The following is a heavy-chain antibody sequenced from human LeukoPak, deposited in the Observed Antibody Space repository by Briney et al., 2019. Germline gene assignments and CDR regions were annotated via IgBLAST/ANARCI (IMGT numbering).Heavy chain of an antibody. CDR1: GFTFDDYG. D-gene: IGHD2-8*02. Sequence: QSGGSLRLSCAASGFTFDDYGMTWVRQAPGKGLEWVSSIFPSGGEIHYADSVRGRFTISRDNSKSTLSLQTNSLRAEDTAIYYCATYRQVLLPFESWGQGTLVTVSS. J-gene: IGHJ4*02. CDR3: ATYRQVLLPFES. CDR2: IFPSGGEI. V-gene: IGHV3-23*01.